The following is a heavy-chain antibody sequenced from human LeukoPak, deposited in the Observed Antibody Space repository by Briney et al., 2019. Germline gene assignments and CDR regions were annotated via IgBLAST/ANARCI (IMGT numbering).Heavy chain of an antibody. CDR2: INSDGSST. J-gene: IGHJ4*02. V-gene: IGHV3-74*01. CDR3: ARVSPNTVTTLQYFDY. Sequence: GSLRLSCAASGFTFSSSWMHWVRQAPGKGLVWVSRINSDGSSTSYADSVKGRFTISRDNAKNTLYLQMNSLRAEDTAVYYCARVSPNTVTTLQYFDYWGQGTLVTVSS. CDR1: GFTFSSSW. D-gene: IGHD4-17*01.